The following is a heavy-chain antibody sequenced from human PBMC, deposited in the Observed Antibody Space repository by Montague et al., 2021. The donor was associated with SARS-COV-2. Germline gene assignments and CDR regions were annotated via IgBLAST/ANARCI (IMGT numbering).Heavy chain of an antibody. CDR3: ARVGRQQLVRLSGMDV. J-gene: IGHJ6*02. V-gene: IGHV4-39*07. CDR1: GGSISSSSYY. CDR2: IYHSGST. Sequence: SETLSLTCTVSGGSISSSSYYWGWICQPPGKGLEWIGSIYHSGSTYYNPSLKSRVTISVDTSKNQFSLKLSSVTAADTAVYYCARVGRQQLVRLSGMDVWGQGTTVTVSS. D-gene: IGHD6-13*01.